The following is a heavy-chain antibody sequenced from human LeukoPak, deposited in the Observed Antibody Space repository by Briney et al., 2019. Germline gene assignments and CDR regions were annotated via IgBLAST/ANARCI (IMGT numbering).Heavy chain of an antibody. V-gene: IGHV4-34*01. CDR1: GGSFSGYY. D-gene: IGHD3-10*01. CDR3: ARLRQSSGTDYYMDV. CDR2: INHSGST. J-gene: IGHJ6*03. Sequence: PSETLSLTCAVYGGSFSGYYWSWIRQPPGKGLEWIGEINHSGSTNYNPSLKSRVTISVDTSKNQFSLKLSSVTAADTAVYYCARLRQSSGTDYYMDVWGKGTTVTISS.